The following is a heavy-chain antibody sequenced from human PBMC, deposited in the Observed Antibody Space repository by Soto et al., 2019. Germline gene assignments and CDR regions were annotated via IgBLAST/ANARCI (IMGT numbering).Heavy chain of an antibody. D-gene: IGHD2-15*01. CDR2: IYHSGST. J-gene: IGHJ5*02. V-gene: IGHV4-30-2*01. CDR3: ARRAAAWFDP. CDR1: GGSISSGGYP. Sequence: SETLSLTCAVSGGSISSGGYPWSWIRQPPGKGLEWIGYIYHSGSTYYNPSLKSRVTISVDRSKNQSSLKLSSVTAADTAVYYCARRAAAWFDPWGQGTLVTVSS.